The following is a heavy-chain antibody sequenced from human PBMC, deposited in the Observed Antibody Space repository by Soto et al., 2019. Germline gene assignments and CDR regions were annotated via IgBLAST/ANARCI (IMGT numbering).Heavy chain of an antibody. CDR3: ARGREFDS. V-gene: IGHV4-30-2*01. CDR2: IFPSGTT. CDR1: GGSLTSGTYS. Sequence: NPXATLALTCAVSGGSLTSGTYSGNWIRQPPGKGLEWIGYIFPSGTTYYNPSLKSRVSISIDVSKNQFSLNLRSLTAADTAVYYCARGREFDSWGQGTLVTVSS. J-gene: IGHJ4*02.